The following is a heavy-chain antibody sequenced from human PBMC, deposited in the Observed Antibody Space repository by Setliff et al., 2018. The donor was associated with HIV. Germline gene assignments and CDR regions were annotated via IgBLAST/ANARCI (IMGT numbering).Heavy chain of an antibody. CDR1: GGSFSSGSYY. V-gene: IGHV4-61*09. D-gene: IGHD1-1*01. J-gene: IGHJ4*02. CDR3: ARGGPIFQNVYYFDY. Sequence: PSETLSLTCTVSGGSFSSGSYYWSWIRQPAGKGLEWIGHIYTSGSTNYHPSLKSRVTISVDTSKNQFSLKLSSVTAADTAVYYCARGGPIFQNVYYFDYWGQGTLVTVSS. CDR2: IYTSGST.